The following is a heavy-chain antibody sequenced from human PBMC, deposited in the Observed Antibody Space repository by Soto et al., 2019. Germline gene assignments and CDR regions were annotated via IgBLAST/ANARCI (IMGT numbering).Heavy chain of an antibody. Sequence: GGSLRLSCAASGFIFENFGMSWVRQAPGKGLEWISSISGSGFKKYYADSVKGRFTISRDNSKSTVYLELNNLSAEDTAVYHCAKNQGVELVPLATVDWFDPWGQGSVVTVS. D-gene: IGHD1-26*01. J-gene: IGHJ5*02. CDR2: ISGSGFKK. V-gene: IGHV3-23*01. CDR3: AKNQGVELVPLATVDWFDP. CDR1: GFIFENFG.